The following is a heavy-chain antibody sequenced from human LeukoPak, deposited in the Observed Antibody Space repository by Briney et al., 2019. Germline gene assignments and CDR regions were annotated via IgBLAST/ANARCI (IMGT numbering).Heavy chain of an antibody. J-gene: IGHJ4*02. CDR2: IYSGDNT. CDR3: ARVVSSGWYYFDF. CDR1: GFTVSSNY. D-gene: IGHD6-19*01. Sequence: PGGSLRLSCAASGFTVSSNYMSWVRQASGKGLEWVSVIYSGDNTYYADSVKGRFTISRDNSKNTLYLQMNSLRAEDTAVYYCARVVSSGWYYFDFWGQGTLVTVSS. V-gene: IGHV3-53*01.